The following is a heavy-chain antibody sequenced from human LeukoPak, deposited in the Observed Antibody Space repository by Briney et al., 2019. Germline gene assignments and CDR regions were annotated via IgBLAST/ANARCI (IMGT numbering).Heavy chain of an antibody. CDR3: ARVHFYDSSGYSLINP. CDR2: INPNSGGT. V-gene: IGHV1-2*02. D-gene: IGHD3-22*01. CDR1: GYTFTGYY. Sequence: ASVKVSCKASGYTFTGYYMHWVRQAPGQGLEWMGWINPNSGGTNYAQKFQGRVTMTRDTSISTAYMELSRLRSDDTAVYYCARVHFYDSSGYSLINPWGQGTLVTVSS. J-gene: IGHJ4*02.